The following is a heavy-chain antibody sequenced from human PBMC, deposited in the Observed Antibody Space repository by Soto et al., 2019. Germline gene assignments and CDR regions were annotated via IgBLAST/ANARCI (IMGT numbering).Heavy chain of an antibody. V-gene: IGHV3-13*01. J-gene: IGHJ6*02. CDR3: ARGETYYYYGMDV. D-gene: IGHD1-26*01. CDR1: GFTFSSYD. Sequence: EVQLVESGGGLVQPGGSLRLSCAASGFTFSSYDMHWVRQATGKGLEWVSAIGTAGDTYYPGSVKGRFTISRENAKNSLYRQMNSLRAEDTAVYYCARGETYYYYGMDVWGQGTTVTVSS. CDR2: IGTAGDT.